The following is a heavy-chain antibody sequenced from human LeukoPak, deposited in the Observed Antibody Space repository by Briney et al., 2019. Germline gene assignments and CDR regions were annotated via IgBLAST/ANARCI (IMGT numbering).Heavy chain of an antibody. Sequence: SETLSLTCAVYGTSFNRYYWSWIRQTPGRGLEWIGEIDHIGRASYNPSLKSRATISVDTSKNQFSLKLSSVTAADTAVYYCARDGSNWSNDYYHGVDVWGQGTTVTVSS. CDR3: ARDGSNWSNDYYHGVDV. J-gene: IGHJ6*02. CDR2: IDHIGRA. CDR1: GTSFNRYY. D-gene: IGHD4-11*01. V-gene: IGHV4-34*01.